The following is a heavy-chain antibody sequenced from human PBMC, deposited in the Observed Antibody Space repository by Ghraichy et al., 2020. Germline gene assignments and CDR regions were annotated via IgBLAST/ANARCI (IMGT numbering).Heavy chain of an antibody. D-gene: IGHD3-3*01. Sequence: SETLSLTCAVYGGSSSGHYWSWIRQPPGKGLEWIGEVNHSGITNYNPSLKSRVTISVDTSKNQFSLKLSSVTAADTAVYYCARTSDFWSGYYMRYYFDYWGQGTLVPVSS. J-gene: IGHJ4*02. CDR1: GGSSSGHY. V-gene: IGHV4-34*01. CDR2: VNHSGIT. CDR3: ARTSDFWSGYYMRYYFDY.